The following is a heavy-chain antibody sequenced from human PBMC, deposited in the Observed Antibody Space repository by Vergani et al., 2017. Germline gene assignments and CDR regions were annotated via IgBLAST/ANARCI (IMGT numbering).Heavy chain of an antibody. Sequence: QVQLQESGPGLVKPSQTLSLTCTVSGGSISSGSYYWSLIRQPAGKGLEWIGRIYTSGSTNYNPSLKSRVTISVDPSKNQFSLKLSSVTAADTAVYYCARGLDYNSDAFDIWGQGTMVTVSS. CDR2: IYTSGST. D-gene: IGHD1-1*01. J-gene: IGHJ3*02. CDR3: ARGLDYNSDAFDI. CDR1: GGSISSGSYY. V-gene: IGHV4-61*02.